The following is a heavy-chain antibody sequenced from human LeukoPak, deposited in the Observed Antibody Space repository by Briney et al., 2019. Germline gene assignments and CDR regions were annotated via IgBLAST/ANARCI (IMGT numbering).Heavy chain of an antibody. J-gene: IGHJ4*02. CDR3: AKDRRACRSSSCYYRFDY. CDR1: GFTFSRYL. CDR2: ISDSGGST. Sequence: PGGSLRLSCAASGFTFSRYLMTWVRQAPGKGLEWVSAISDSGGSTYYADSVKGRFTVSRDNSKNTMYLQMNSLRAEDTAVYYCAKDRRACRSSSCYYRFDYWGQGTLVTVSS. D-gene: IGHD2-2*01. V-gene: IGHV3-23*01.